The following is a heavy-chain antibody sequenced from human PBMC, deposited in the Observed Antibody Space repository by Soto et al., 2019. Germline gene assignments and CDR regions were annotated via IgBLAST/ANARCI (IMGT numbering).Heavy chain of an antibody. J-gene: IGHJ4*02. Sequence: SETLSLTCPVSGDSITSNSYFWAWIRQPPGKGLEWIGIIYYSGTTYYNPSLKSRVTISVDRSKNQFSLKLSSVTAADTAVYYCARHFSVDYFDYWGQGALVTVS. CDR2: IYYSGTT. CDR3: ARHFSVDYFDY. V-gene: IGHV4-39*01. CDR1: GDSITSNSYF.